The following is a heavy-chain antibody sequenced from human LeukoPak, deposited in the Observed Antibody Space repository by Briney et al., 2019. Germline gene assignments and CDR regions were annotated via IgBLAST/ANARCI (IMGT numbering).Heavy chain of an antibody. CDR1: GSSINTAYY. CDR2: IYYGGST. Sequence: PSETLSLTCAVSGSSINTAYYWGWIRQPPGKGLEWIGSIYYGGSTYYNSTLKSRVTISIDTSKSQFSLRLTSVTVADTAVYYCASDPGNHDTIDYWGQGTQVTVSS. J-gene: IGHJ4*02. V-gene: IGHV4-38-2*01. CDR3: ASDPGNHDTIDY. D-gene: IGHD1-14*01.